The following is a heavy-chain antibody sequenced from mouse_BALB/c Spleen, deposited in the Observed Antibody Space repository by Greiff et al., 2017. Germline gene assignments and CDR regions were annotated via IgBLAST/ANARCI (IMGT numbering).Heavy chain of an antibody. CDR2: IDPSDSET. Sequence: QVHVKQSGPQLVRPGASVKISCKASGYSFTSYWMHWVKQRPGQGLEWIGMIDPSDSETRLNQKFKDKATLTVDKSSSTAYMQLSSPTSEDSAVYYCARLLWLRDYWGQGTTLTVSS. V-gene: IGHV1S127*01. D-gene: IGHD2-2*01. J-gene: IGHJ2*01. CDR1: GYSFTSYW. CDR3: ARLLWLRDY.